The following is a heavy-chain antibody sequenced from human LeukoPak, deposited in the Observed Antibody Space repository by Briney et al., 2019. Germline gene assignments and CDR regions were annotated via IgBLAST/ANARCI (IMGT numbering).Heavy chain of an antibody. D-gene: IGHD1-1*01. V-gene: IGHV3-74*01. Sequence: GGSLRLSCAASGFTFSTYWMHWVRQAPGKGLVWVSRIDSDGTTTTYADSVKGRFTISRDNAKNTLYLQMNSRRLEDTAVYYCARDTWNDRYFEYWGQGTLVTVSS. CDR1: GFTFSTYW. CDR3: ARDTWNDRYFEY. J-gene: IGHJ4*02. CDR2: IDSDGTTT.